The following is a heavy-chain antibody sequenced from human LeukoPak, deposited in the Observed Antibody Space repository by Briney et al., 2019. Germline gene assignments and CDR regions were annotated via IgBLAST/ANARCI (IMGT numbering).Heavy chain of an antibody. CDR1: GGSISSYY. D-gene: IGHD4-17*01. Sequence: SETLSLTCTVSGGSISSYYWSWIRQPPGKGLEWIGYIYYSGSTNYNPSLKSRVTISVDTSKNQFSLKLSSVTAADTAVYYCARTRRYGDYPSYYYMDVWGKGTTVTVSS. J-gene: IGHJ6*03. V-gene: IGHV4-59*01. CDR2: IYYSGST. CDR3: ARTRRYGDYPSYYYMDV.